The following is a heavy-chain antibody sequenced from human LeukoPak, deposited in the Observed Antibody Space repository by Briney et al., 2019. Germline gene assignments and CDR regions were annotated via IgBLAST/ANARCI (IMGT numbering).Heavy chain of an antibody. CDR1: GFTFSSYA. J-gene: IGHJ6*02. CDR3: AKVEGDILTGYIPLPIYYYYYGMDV. Sequence: PGGSLRLSCAASGFTFSSYAMNWVRQAPGKGLEWVSAISATGVSTYYADSVKGRFTISRDNSKNTLYLQMNSLRAEDTAVYYCAKVEGDILTGYIPLPIYYYYYGMDVWGQGTTVTVSS. V-gene: IGHV3-23*01. D-gene: IGHD3-9*01. CDR2: ISATGVST.